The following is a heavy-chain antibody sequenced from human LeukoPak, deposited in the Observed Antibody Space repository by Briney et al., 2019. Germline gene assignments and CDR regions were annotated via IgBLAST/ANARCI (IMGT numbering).Heavy chain of an antibody. CDR2: IYTTGST. V-gene: IGHV4-4*07. CDR1: GDSISSDY. Sequence: SETLSLTCSVPGDSISSDYWSWIRQLAGKGLEWIGRIYTTGSTNYNPSLKSRVTMSVDMSKNQFSLKLSSVTAADTAVYYCASASGYWGQGTLVTVSS. J-gene: IGHJ4*02. CDR3: ASASGY. D-gene: IGHD6-19*01.